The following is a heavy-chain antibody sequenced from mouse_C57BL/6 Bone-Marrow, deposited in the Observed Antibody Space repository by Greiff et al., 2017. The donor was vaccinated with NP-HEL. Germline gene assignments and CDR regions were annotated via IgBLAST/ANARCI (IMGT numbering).Heavy chain of an antibody. CDR1: GFTFSDYG. CDR3: ARRYYYGSSYVEDAMDY. Sequence: EVKLMESGGGLVQPGGSLKLSCAASGFTFSDYGMAWVRQAPRKGPEWVAFISNLAYSIYYADTVTGRFTISRENAKNTLYLEMSSLRSEDTAMYYCARRYYYGSSYVEDAMDYWGQGTSVTVSS. CDR2: ISNLAYSI. J-gene: IGHJ4*01. D-gene: IGHD1-1*01. V-gene: IGHV5-15*01.